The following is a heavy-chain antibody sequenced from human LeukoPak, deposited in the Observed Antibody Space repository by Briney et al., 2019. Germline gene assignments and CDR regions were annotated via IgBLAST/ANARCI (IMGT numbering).Heavy chain of an antibody. CDR1: GGSISSSSYY. CDR3: ARRVYYYYGMDV. V-gene: IGHV4-39*01. CDR2: IYYSGST. Sequence: SETLSLTCTVSGGSISSSSYYWGWIRQPPGKGLEWIGSIYYSGSTYYNPSLKSRVTISVDTSKIQFSLKLSSVTAADTAVYYCARRVYYYYGMDVWGKGTTVTVSS. J-gene: IGHJ6*04.